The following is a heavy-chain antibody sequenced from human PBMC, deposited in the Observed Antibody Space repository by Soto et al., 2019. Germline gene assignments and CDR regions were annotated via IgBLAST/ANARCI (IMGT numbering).Heavy chain of an antibody. CDR2: ISWNSGSI. CDR3: AKARPDYGDYFFDY. CDR1: GFTFDDYA. V-gene: IGHV3-9*01. Sequence: EVQLVESGGGLVQPGRSLRLSCAASGFTFDDYAMHWVRQAPGKGLEWVSGISWNSGSIGYADSVKGRFTISRDNAKNSLYLQMNSLRAEDTALYYCAKARPDYGDYFFDYWGQGTLVTVSS. J-gene: IGHJ4*02. D-gene: IGHD4-17*01.